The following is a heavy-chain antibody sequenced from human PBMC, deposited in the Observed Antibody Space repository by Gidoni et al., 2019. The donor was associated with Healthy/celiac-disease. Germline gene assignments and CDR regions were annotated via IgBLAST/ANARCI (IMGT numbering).Heavy chain of an antibody. CDR3: ANSEGAVPTGG. CDR1: GYTFTSYY. V-gene: IGHV1-46*01. J-gene: IGHJ4*02. CDR2: INPSGGST. D-gene: IGHD1-1*01. Sequence: QVQLVQSGAEVKKPGASVKVSCKASGYTFTSYYMHWVRQAPGQGLEWMGIINPSGGSTSYAQKFQGRVTMNRDTSTSTVYMELGSLRSEDTAVYYCANSEGAVPTGGWGQGTLVTVSS.